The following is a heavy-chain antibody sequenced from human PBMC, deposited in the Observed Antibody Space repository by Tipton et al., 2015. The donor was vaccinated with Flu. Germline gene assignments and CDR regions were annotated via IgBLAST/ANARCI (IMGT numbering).Heavy chain of an antibody. CDR3: ARHSTGRVLDY. D-gene: IGHD4-17*01. CDR1: GGSFSGYY. J-gene: IGHJ4*02. Sequence: TLSLTCAVYGGSFSGYYWSWIRQPPGKGLEWIGEINHSGSTNYNPSLKSRVIISVDTSKNQFSLKLSSVTAADTAVYYCARHSTGRVLDYWGQGTLVTVSS. CDR2: INHSGST. V-gene: IGHV4-34*01.